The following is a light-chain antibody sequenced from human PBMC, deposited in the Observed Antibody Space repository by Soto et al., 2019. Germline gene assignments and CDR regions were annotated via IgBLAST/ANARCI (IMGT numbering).Light chain of an antibody. J-gene: IGLJ1*01. V-gene: IGLV2-14*01. CDR3: SAYRSSTPYV. Sequence: QSVLTQPASVSGSPGQSITISCTGNSSDVGGYNYVSWYQQHPGKAPKLLIYEVTNRPSGVSNRFSGSKSGNTASLTISGLQAEDEADYYCSAYRSSTPYVFGTGTKLTVL. CDR2: EVT. CDR1: SSDVGGYNY.